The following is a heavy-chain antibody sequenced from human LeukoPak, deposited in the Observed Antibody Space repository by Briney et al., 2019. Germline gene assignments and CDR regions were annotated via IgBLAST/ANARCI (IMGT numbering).Heavy chain of an antibody. Sequence: GGSLRLSCAAPGFTFKIYSMNWVRQAPGKGLEWVSSISTSSSHMYYADSVKGRFTISRDNAENSLYLQMNTLRAEDTAVYYCARDDTSAHFFDYWGQGTLVTVSS. D-gene: IGHD3-10*01. CDR2: ISTSSSHM. CDR1: GFTFKIYS. J-gene: IGHJ4*02. V-gene: IGHV3-21*01. CDR3: ARDDTSAHFFDY.